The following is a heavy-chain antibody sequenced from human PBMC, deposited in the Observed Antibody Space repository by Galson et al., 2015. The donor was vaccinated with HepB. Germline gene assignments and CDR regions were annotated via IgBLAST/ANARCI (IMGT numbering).Heavy chain of an antibody. V-gene: IGHV5-51*01. CDR3: ARQGGNYYYYGMDL. CDR1: GYSFTSYW. D-gene: IGHD3-16*01. Sequence: QSGAEVKKPGESLKISCQGSGYSFTSYWIGCVRQIPQKRLERNAIIYPGDSDTRYSPSFQGPVTISDDKSISPAFLQWSSLKASDTAMYYCARQGGNYYYYGMDLWGQGTTVTVSS. CDR2: IYPGDSDT. J-gene: IGHJ6*02.